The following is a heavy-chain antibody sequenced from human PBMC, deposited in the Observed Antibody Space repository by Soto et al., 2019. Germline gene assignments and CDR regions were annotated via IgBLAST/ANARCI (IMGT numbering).Heavy chain of an antibody. CDR3: AADLGMGLRPGPVDP. J-gene: IGHJ5*02. CDR2: IVVGSGNT. Sequence: ASVKVSCKASGFTFTSSAMQWVRQARGQRLEWIGWIVVGSGNTNYAQKFQERVTITRDMSTSTAYMELSSLRSEDTAVYYCAADLGMGLRPGPVDPWGQGTLVTVSS. V-gene: IGHV1-58*02. D-gene: IGHD4-17*01. CDR1: GFTFTSSA.